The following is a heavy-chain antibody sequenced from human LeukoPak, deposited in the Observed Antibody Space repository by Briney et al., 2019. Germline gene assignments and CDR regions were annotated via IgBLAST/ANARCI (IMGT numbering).Heavy chain of an antibody. CDR1: GFTFSSYG. V-gene: IGHV3-21*05. D-gene: IGHD3-22*01. CDR2: ISSSSSYT. J-gene: IGHJ4*02. CDR3: ARRLTGYSSGWYSFYYDSSGYAFDY. Sequence: GGSLRLSCAASGFTFSSYGMHWVRQAPGKGLEWVSYISSSSSYTNYADSVKGRFTISRDNAKNSLYLQMNSLRAEDTAVYYCARRLTGYSSGWYSFYYDSSGYAFDYWGQGTLVTVSS.